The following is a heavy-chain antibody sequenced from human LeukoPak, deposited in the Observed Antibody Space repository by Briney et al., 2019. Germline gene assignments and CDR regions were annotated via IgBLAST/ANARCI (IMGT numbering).Heavy chain of an antibody. Sequence: GASVKVSCKASGGTFSSYAISWVRQAPGQGLEWMGGIIPIFGTANYAQKFQGRVTITADESTSTAYMELSSLRSEDTAVYYCATHQGYCSGGSCLGDYYYGMDVWGQGTTVTVSS. CDR1: GGTFSSYA. D-gene: IGHD2-15*01. J-gene: IGHJ6*02. V-gene: IGHV1-69*13. CDR3: ATHQGYCSGGSCLGDYYYGMDV. CDR2: IIPIFGTA.